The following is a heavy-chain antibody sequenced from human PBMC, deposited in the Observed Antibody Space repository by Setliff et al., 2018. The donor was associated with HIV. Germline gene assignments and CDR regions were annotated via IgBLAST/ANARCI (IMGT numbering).Heavy chain of an antibody. CDR3: AKYWRASGTYVFDI. Sequence: EPLSLTCTVSGGPMSGYYWSWLRQSPVKGLEWIGYIYSSGTTNYNPSFKSRVSISLDTSRSQFSLMLSSVTAADTAIYYCAKYWRASGTYVFDIWGLGTMVTVSS. V-gene: IGHV4-4*08. J-gene: IGHJ3*02. CDR1: GGPMSGYY. D-gene: IGHD2-15*01. CDR2: IYSSGTT.